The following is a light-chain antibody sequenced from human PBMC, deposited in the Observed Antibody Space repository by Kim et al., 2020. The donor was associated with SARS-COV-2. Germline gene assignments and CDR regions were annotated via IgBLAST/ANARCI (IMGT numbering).Light chain of an antibody. J-gene: IGLJ1*01. Sequence: QSALTQPRSVSGSPGQSVTISCTGTSSDVGDYNFVSWYQQHPGKAPKLMIYDVIKRPSGVPDRFSGSKSGNTASLTISGLQAEDEADYYCCSYAGSNTPYVFGTGTKVTVL. V-gene: IGLV2-11*01. CDR1: SSDVGDYNF. CDR3: CSYAGSNTPYV. CDR2: DVI.